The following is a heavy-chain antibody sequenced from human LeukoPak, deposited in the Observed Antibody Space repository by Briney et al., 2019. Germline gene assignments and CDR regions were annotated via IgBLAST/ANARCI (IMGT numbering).Heavy chain of an antibody. CDR3: ARGYSGYDPAYFDY. D-gene: IGHD5-12*01. V-gene: IGHV4-61*01. CDR2: MYYSGST. Sequence: SETLSLTCTVSGGSISSSSYYWSWIRQPPGKGLEWIGYMYYSGSTKYNPSLKSRVTISVDTSRNQFSLKLSSVTAADTAVYYCARGYSGYDPAYFDYWGQGTLVTVSS. J-gene: IGHJ4*02. CDR1: GGSISSSSYY.